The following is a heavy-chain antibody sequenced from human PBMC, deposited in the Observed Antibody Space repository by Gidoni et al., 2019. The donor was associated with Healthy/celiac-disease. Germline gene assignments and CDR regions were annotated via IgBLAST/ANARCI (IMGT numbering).Heavy chain of an antibody. CDR1: GFTFSSYW. J-gene: IGHJ6*02. D-gene: IGHD3-3*01. Sequence: EVQLVESGGGLVQPGGSLRLSCAASGFTFSSYWMSWVRQAPGKGLEWVANIKKDGSEKYYVDSVKGRFTISRENAKNSLYRQMNSLRAEETAVYYCARVGAGVFGVVIYYYYGMDVWGQGTTVTVSS. CDR2: IKKDGSEK. V-gene: IGHV3-7*03. CDR3: ARVGAGVFGVVIYYYYGMDV.